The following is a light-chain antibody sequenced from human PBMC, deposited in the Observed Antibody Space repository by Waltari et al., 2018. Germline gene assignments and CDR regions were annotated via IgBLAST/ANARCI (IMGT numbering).Light chain of an antibody. CDR2: DIT. CDR1: SSAVGTYNY. CDR3: CSYAGSSSLL. V-gene: IGLV2-23*01. J-gene: IGLJ2*01. Sequence: SALTQPASVSGSPGQSLTISCTGTSSAVGTYNYVSWYQQYPGKAPKLMIYDITKRPSGISDRFSGSKSGNTASLTISGLQAEDEADYYCCSYAGSSSLLFGGGTKLTVL.